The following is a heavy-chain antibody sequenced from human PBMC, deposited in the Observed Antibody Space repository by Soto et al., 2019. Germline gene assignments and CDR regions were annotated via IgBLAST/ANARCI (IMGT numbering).Heavy chain of an antibody. CDR2: ISSRGDIK. V-gene: IGHV3-11*01. CDR3: ARDLGYYDSSGYFDY. J-gene: IGHJ4*02. CDR1: GFIFSDYY. Sequence: GGSLRLSCAVSGFIFSDYYMSWIRQAPGKGLEWVSYISSRGDIKYYADSVKGRFTISRDNAKNSLYLQMNSLRAEDTAVYYCARDLGYYDSSGYFDYWGQGTLVTVSS. D-gene: IGHD3-22*01.